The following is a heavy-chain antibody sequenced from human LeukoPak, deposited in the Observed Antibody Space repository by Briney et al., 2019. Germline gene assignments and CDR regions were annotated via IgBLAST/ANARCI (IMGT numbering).Heavy chain of an antibody. CDR3: ARDVDFDI. V-gene: IGHV3-74*01. CDR1: GFTFSIYW. Sequence: GGSLRLSCVASGFTFSIYWMHWVRQAPGKGLVCVSRINSDGRSTRYADSVKGRFTISRHNAKKTLYLQMDSVTADDSAVYICARDVDFDIWGHGALVTVSS. CDR2: INSDGRST. J-gene: IGHJ4*01.